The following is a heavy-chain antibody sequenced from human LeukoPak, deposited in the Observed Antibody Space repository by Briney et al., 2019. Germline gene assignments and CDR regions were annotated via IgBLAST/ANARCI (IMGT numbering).Heavy chain of an antibody. V-gene: IGHV4-59*01. CDR3: ARGAYYYDSGD. D-gene: IGHD3-10*01. J-gene: IGHJ4*02. Sequence: PSETLSLTCTVSGVSISSYYWSWIRQPPGKGLEWIAYVFYSGGTNYNPSLKSRVTISVDTSKNQFSLKLSSVTAAGTAVYYCARGAYYYDSGDWGQGTLVTVSS. CDR2: VFYSGGT. CDR1: GVSISSYY.